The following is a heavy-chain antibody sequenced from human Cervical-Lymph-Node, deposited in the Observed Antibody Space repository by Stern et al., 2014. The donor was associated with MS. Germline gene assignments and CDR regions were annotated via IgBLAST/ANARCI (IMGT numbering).Heavy chain of an antibody. D-gene: IGHD6-13*01. CDR1: GFSFSRYA. V-gene: IGHV3-33*01. CDR3: ASAYSSSHYYFDY. CDR2: VWYDGSNP. J-gene: IGHJ4*02. Sequence: VQLVGSGGGGVQPGRSLRLSCAAPGFSFSRYAMHWVRQAPGKGLEGWALVWYDGSNPYYADSVTGRFTISRNNFKNTLYLQMNSLRAEDTAVYYCASAYSSSHYYFDYWGQGTLVTVSS.